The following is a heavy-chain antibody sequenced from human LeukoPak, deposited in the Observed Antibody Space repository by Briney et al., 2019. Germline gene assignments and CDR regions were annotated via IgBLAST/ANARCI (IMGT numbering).Heavy chain of an antibody. V-gene: IGHV3-11*04. CDR2: ISSSGSTI. D-gene: IGHD3-3*01. J-gene: IGHJ5*02. CDR3: ARDKTIFGVVSGWFDP. CDR1: GFTFSDYY. Sequence: GGSLRLSCAASGFTFSDYYMGWIRQAPGKGLEWVSYISSSGSTIYYADSVKGRFTISRDNAKNSLYLQMNSLRAEDTAVYYCARDKTIFGVVSGWFDPWGQGTLVTVSS.